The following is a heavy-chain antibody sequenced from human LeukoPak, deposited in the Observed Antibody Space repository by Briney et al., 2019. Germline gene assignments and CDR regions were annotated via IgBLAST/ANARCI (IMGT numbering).Heavy chain of an antibody. CDR1: GFTFSSYA. V-gene: IGHV3-30-3*01. CDR2: ISYDGSNK. J-gene: IGHJ4*02. Sequence: GGSLRLSCAASGFTFSSYAMHWVRQAPGKGLEWVAVISYDGSNKYYADSVKGRFTISRDNSKNTLYLQMNSLRAEDTAVYYCARVATTSSKWSLDYWGQGTLVTVSS. D-gene: IGHD2-2*01. CDR3: ARVATTSSKWSLDY.